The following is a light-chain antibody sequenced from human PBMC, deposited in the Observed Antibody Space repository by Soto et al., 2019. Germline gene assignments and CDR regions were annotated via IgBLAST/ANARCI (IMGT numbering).Light chain of an antibody. J-gene: IGLJ2*01. Sequence: QSALTQPASVSGSPGQSITISCTGTSNDIGSYNFVSWYQQHPGKAPKVIIYDVINRPSGVSNRFSGSKSGNTASLTISGLQAEDEANYFCSSYTTSSTPLFGGGTKLTVL. V-gene: IGLV2-14*03. CDR2: DVI. CDR1: SNDIGSYNF. CDR3: SSYTTSSTPL.